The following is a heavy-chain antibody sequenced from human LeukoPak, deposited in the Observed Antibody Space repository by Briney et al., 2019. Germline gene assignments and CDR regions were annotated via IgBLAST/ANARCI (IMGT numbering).Heavy chain of an antibody. CDR3: VRGNDYGGPHY. D-gene: IGHD4-23*01. Sequence: GGSLRLSCAVSGVTFSSDWMHWGRQAPGKGLGWVSRIDIDGSRINYANSVQGRFTISRANGQNTLFLQMNSLRAEDAAVYYCVRGNDYGGPHYSGQGTLVTVSS. V-gene: IGHV3-74*01. CDR1: GVTFSSDW. CDR2: IDIDGSRI. J-gene: IGHJ4*02.